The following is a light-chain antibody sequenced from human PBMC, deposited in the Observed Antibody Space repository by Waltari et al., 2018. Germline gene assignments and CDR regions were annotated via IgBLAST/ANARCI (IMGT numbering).Light chain of an antibody. CDR2: DDS. CDR1: RIGRKK. CDR3: QVWESSVV. Sequence: SYVLTQPPSVSVAPGPAARITFGGGRIGRKKVHWYQQKPGQAPVLVVFDDSDRPSGISERFSGSISGPTATLTISRVEAGDEADYYCQVWESSVVFGGGTKLTVL. J-gene: IGLJ2*01. V-gene: IGLV3-21*02.